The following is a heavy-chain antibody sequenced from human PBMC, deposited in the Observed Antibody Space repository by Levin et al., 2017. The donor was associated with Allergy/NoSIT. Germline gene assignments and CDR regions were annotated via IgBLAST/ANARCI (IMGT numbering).Heavy chain of an antibody. V-gene: IGHV6-1*01. CDR3: ARSPIPTWGKGAKGYYFDY. D-gene: IGHD7-27*01. CDR2: TYYRSKWYN. J-gene: IGHJ4*02. CDR1: GDSVSSNSAA. Sequence: PSETLSLTCAISGDSVSSNSAAWNWIRQSPSRGLEWLGRTYYRSKWYNDYAVSVKSRITINPDTSKNQFSLQLNSVTPEDTAVYYCARSPIPTWGKGAKGYYFDYWGQGTLVTVSS.